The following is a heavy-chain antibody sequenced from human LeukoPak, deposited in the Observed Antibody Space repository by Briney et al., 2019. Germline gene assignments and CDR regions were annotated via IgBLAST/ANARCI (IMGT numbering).Heavy chain of an antibody. CDR1: GGSISSGGYY. CDR3: ARGAHGGRDY. Sequence: SQTLSLTCTVSGGSISSGGYYWSWIRQHPGKGLEWIGYIYYSGSTYYNPSLKSRVTISVGTSKNQFSLKLSSVTAADTAVYYCARGAHGGRDYWGQGTLVTVSS. J-gene: IGHJ4*02. CDR2: IYYSGST. V-gene: IGHV4-31*03. D-gene: IGHD3-16*01.